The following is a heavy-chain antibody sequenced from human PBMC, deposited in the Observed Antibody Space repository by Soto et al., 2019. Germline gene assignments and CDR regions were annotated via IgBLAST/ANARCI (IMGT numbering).Heavy chain of an antibody. J-gene: IGHJ6*02. Sequence: ASVKVSCKTSGYTFTSYGISWVRQAPGQGLEWMGWISGYNGNTNYAQKLQGRVTMTTDTSTSTAYMELRSLRSDDTAVYYCAREVRAVAGTQNYYYYYGMDVWGQGTTVTVSS. CDR3: AREVRAVAGTQNYYYYYGMDV. CDR1: GYTFTSYG. V-gene: IGHV1-18*01. CDR2: ISGYNGNT. D-gene: IGHD6-19*01.